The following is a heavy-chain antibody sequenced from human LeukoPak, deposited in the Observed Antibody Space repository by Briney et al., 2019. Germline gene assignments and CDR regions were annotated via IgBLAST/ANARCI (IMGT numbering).Heavy chain of an antibody. V-gene: IGHV3-23*01. CDR2: ISGSSGST. D-gene: IGHD3-10*01. CDR3: ARDGHYSGDY. Sequence: PGGSLRLPCAASGFTFSTYAMSWVRHAPGKGLEWVSGISGSSGSTYYADSVKGRFTISRDNAKNSLYLQMNSLRAEDTAVYYCARDGHYSGDYWGQGTLVTVSS. CDR1: GFTFSTYA. J-gene: IGHJ4*02.